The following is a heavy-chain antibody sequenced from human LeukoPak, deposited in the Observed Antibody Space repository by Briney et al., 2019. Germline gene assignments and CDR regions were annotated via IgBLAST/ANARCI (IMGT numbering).Heavy chain of an antibody. CDR1: GFTFGDYA. J-gene: IGHJ4*02. Sequence: GGSLRLSCTASGFTFGDYAMSWVRQAPGKGLEWVGFIRSKAYGGTTEYAASVKGRFTISRDDSKSIAYLQMNSLKTEDTAVYYCTRDWVFLDYWGQGTLVTVSS. CDR3: TRDWVFLDY. V-gene: IGHV3-49*04. CDR2: IRSKAYGGTT. D-gene: IGHD3-3*01.